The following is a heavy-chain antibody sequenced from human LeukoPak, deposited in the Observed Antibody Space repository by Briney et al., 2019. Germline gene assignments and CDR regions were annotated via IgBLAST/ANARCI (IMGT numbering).Heavy chain of an antibody. Sequence: SGTLSLTCDVSGGSISRTNWWSWVRQSPGQGLEWIGEISLSGRTNYNPSLQSRVTMSLDESKNQLSLDLASVTAANTAVYYCSRESGAFSPFGYWGQGTLVTVHS. J-gene: IGHJ4*02. D-gene: IGHD1-26*01. CDR3: SRESGAFSPFGY. CDR2: ISLSGRT. CDR1: GGSISRTNW. V-gene: IGHV4-4*02.